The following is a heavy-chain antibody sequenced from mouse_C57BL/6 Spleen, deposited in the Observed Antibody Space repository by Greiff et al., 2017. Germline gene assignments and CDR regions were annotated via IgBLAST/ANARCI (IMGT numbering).Heavy chain of an antibody. V-gene: IGHV1-4*01. CDR1: GYTFTSYT. J-gene: IGHJ2*01. CDR3: AREELRRLDY. D-gene: IGHD2-4*01. CDR2: INPSSGYT. Sequence: SGAELARPGASVKMSCKASGYTFTSYTMHWVKQRPGQGLEWIGYINPSSGYTKYNQKFKDKATLTADKSSSTAYMQLSSLTSEDSAVYYCAREELRRLDYWGQGTTLTVSS.